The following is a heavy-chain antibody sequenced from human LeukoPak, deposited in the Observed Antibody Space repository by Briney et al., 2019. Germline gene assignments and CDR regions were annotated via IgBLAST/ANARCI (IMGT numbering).Heavy chain of an antibody. J-gene: IGHJ6*02. D-gene: IGHD1-1*01. CDR3: VRGGWNHAMDV. V-gene: IGHV3-74*01. CDR1: AFTFRDYW. Sequence: GGSLRLTCAASAFTFRDYWIHWVRQAPGKGLVWVSCINNDGSGTTYADSVKGRFTVSRDNAKNTVSLQMNSLRVEDTAVYYCVRGGWNHAMDVWGRGTTVTVSS. CDR2: INNDGSGT.